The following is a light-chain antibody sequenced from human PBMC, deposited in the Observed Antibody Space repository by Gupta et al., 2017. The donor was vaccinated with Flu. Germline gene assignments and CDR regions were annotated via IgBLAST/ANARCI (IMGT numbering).Light chain of an antibody. CDR3: QVWESSSDYYV. CDR2: DDN. Sequence: SDVLTQPPSVSVAPGKTARITCGGNNIGSKSVHWYQQKPGQAPVLVLYDDNDRPSGIPERFSGSNSGNTATLTISRVEAGDEADYYCQVWESSSDYYVFGSGTKVTVL. V-gene: IGLV3-21*03. J-gene: IGLJ1*01. CDR1: NIGSKS.